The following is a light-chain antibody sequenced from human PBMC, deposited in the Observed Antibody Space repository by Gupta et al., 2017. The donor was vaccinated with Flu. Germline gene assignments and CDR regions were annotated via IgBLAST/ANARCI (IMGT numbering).Light chain of an antibody. CDR3: QQRSSWPPMYT. J-gene: IGKJ2*01. V-gene: IGKV3-11*01. Sequence: EVVLTQSPGPLSSSPGERATLSCRASQSISTYLAWYQQKPGQAPRLLIYGASNRATGIPARLSGSGSGTDLTLTISSLGPEDFAVYYCQQRSSWPPMYTFGQGTKLEIK. CDR2: GAS. CDR1: QSISTY.